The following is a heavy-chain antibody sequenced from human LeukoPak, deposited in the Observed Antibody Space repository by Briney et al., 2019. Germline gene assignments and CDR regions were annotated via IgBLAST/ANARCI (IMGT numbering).Heavy chain of an antibody. CDR2: INPNSGGT. CDR3: ARDSTYYDIRNWFDP. V-gene: IGHV1-2*02. J-gene: IGHJ5*02. D-gene: IGHD3-9*01. Sequence: ASVTVPCKASGYTFTGYYMHWVRQAPGQGLEWMGWINPNSGGTNYAQKFQGRVTMTRDTSISTAYMELSRLRSDDTAVYYCARDSTYYDIRNWFDPWGQGTLVTVSS. CDR1: GYTFTGYY.